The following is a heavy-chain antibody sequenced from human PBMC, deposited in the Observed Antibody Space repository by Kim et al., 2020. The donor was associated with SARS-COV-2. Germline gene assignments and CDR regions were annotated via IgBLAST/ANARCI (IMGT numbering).Heavy chain of an antibody. Sequence: GGSLRLSCAASGFTFSSYGMHWVRQAPGKGLEWVAVIWYDGSNKYYADSVKGRFTISRDNSKNTLYLQMNSLRAEDTAVYYCAKERLSYKQQLVQDYYYYGMDVWGQGTTVTVSS. V-gene: IGHV3-33*06. J-gene: IGHJ6*02. CDR3: AKERLSYKQQLVQDYYYYGMDV. CDR1: GFTFSSYG. CDR2: IWYDGSNK. D-gene: IGHD6-13*01.